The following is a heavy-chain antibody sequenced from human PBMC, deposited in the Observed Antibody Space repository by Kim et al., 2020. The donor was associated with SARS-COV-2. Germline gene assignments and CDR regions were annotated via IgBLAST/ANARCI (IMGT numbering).Heavy chain of an antibody. CDR1: GFTFSGSA. V-gene: IGHV3-73*01. J-gene: IGHJ6*02. CDR3: TRLIEKLELPFYYYGMDV. CDR2: IRSKANSYAT. Sequence: GGSLRLSCAASGFTFSGSAMHWVRQASGKGLEWVGRIRSKANSYATAYAASVKGRFTISRDDSKNTAYLQMNSLKTEDTAVYYCTRLIEKLELPFYYYGMDVWGQGTTVTVSS. D-gene: IGHD1-7*01.